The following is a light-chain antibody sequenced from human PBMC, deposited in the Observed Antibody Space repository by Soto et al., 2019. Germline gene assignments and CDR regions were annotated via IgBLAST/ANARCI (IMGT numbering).Light chain of an antibody. CDR2: EVT. V-gene: IGLV2-8*01. J-gene: IGLJ3*02. Sequence: QSALTQPPSASGSPGQSVTISCTGTSSDVGGYNYVSWYQQYPGRAPKLMIYEVTKRPSGVPDRFPGSKSGNTASLTVSGLQAEDEADYYCSSYAASNNFYFVFGGGTKVTVL. CDR1: SSDVGGYNY. CDR3: SSYAASNNFYFV.